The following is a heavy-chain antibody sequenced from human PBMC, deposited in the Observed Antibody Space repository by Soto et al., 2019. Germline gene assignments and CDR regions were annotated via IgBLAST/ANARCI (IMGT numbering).Heavy chain of an antibody. CDR1: GGTFSSYA. Sequence: SVKVSCKASGGTFSSYAISWVRQAPGQGLEWMGGIIPIFGTANYAQKFQGRVTITADESTSTAYMELSSLRSEDTAVYYCARTGGYCSSTSCYTIDAFDIWGQGTMVTVSS. V-gene: IGHV1-69*13. CDR2: IIPIFGTA. J-gene: IGHJ3*02. CDR3: ARTGGYCSSTSCYTIDAFDI. D-gene: IGHD2-2*02.